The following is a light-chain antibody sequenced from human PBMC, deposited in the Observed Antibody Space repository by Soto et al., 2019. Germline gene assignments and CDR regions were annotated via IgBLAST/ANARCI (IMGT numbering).Light chain of an antibody. V-gene: IGKV1-5*03. Sequence: DFQMTQSPSTLSASVGDRDTITCRASQSISSWLAWYQQKPGKTPKLLIYKASSLESGVPSRFSGSGSGTEFTLTITTLQPDDFASYYCQQYNFYPLTFGGGTKVESK. CDR1: QSISSW. CDR3: QQYNFYPLT. CDR2: KAS. J-gene: IGKJ4*01.